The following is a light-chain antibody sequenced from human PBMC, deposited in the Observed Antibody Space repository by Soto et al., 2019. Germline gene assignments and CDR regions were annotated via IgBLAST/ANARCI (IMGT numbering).Light chain of an antibody. CDR1: QSVSSY. CDR3: QQRSNWPIT. J-gene: IGKJ5*01. V-gene: IGKV3-11*01. Sequence: EIVLTQSPATLSLSPGERTTLSCRASQSVSSYLAWYQQKPGQAPRLLIYDVSNRATGIPARFSGSGSGTDFTLTISSLEPEDFAIYYCQQRSNWPITFGQGTRLEIK. CDR2: DVS.